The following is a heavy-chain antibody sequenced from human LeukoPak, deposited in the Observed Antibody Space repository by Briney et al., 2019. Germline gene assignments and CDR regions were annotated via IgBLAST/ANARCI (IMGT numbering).Heavy chain of an antibody. CDR1: GFTVSSNY. Sequence: GGSLRLSCAASGFTVSSNYMSWVRQAPGKGLERVSVIYSGGSTYYADSVKGRFTISRDNSKNTLYLQMNSLRAEDTAVYYCARVLRPYYDSSGPGDYWGQGTLVTVSS. V-gene: IGHV3-53*01. J-gene: IGHJ4*02. CDR3: ARVLRPYYDSSGPGDY. CDR2: IYSGGST. D-gene: IGHD3-22*01.